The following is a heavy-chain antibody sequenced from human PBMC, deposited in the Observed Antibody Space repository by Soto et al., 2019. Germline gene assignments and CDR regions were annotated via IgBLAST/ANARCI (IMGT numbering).Heavy chain of an antibody. CDR3: ARVKSGSFDWFDP. CDR1: GFTFSDYW. CDR2: INTDGSRT. Sequence: EVQLVESGGGLVQPGGSLRLSCAASGFTFSDYWMHWVRQGPGKGLMWVSRINTDGSRTTYADAVKGRFAISRDNAKNTMYLEMNSLRAEDTAVYYCARVKSGSFDWFDPWGQGTLVTVSS. J-gene: IGHJ5*02. D-gene: IGHD3-10*01. V-gene: IGHV3-74*01.